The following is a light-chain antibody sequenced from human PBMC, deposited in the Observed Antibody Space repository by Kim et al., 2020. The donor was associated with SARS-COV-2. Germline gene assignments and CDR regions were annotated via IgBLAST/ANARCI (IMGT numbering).Light chain of an antibody. V-gene: IGKV1-33*01. J-gene: IGKJ2*01. CDR2: DAS. CDR1: HDISSY. Sequence: DIQMTQSPSSLSASIGDRVTITCQASHDISSYLNWYQQKPGKAPKLLIYDASNLETGVPSRFSGSGSGTDFTFTISSLQPEDIATYYCQQYVNLPYTFGQGTKLEI. CDR3: QQYVNLPYT.